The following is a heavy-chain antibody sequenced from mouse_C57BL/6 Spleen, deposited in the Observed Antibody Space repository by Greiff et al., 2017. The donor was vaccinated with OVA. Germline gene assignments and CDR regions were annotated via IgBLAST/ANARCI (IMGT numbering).Heavy chain of an antibody. CDR3: NGWYYGSSYGAWFAY. CDR2: IDPEDGDT. J-gene: IGHJ3*01. CDR1: GFNIKDYY. D-gene: IGHD1-1*01. Sequence: EVQLQQSGAELVRPGASVKLSCTASGFNIKDYYMHWVKQRPEQGLEWIGRIDPEDGDTEYAPKFQGKATLTADTSSNTAYLQLSSLTSEDTAVYYCNGWYYGSSYGAWFAYWGQGTLVTVSA. V-gene: IGHV14-1*01.